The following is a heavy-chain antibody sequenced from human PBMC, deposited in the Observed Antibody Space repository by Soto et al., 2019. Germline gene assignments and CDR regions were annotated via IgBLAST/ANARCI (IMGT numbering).Heavy chain of an antibody. Sequence: QATGQGLEWMGWMNPNSGNTGYAQKFQGRVTMTRDTSISTAYMELSSLRSEDTAVYYCARVQDYYDSSGYYYDWFDPWGQGTLVTVSS. V-gene: IGHV1-8*01. CDR3: ARVQDYYDSSGYYYDWFDP. CDR2: MNPNSGNT. D-gene: IGHD3-22*01. J-gene: IGHJ5*02.